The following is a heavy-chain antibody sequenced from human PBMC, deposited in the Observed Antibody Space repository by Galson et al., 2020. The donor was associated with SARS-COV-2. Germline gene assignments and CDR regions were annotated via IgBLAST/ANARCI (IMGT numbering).Heavy chain of an antibody. CDR1: GGSISSGSYY. CDR3: ARGSRWELYFDH. CDR2: IYTSGNT. V-gene: IGHV4-61*02. J-gene: IGHJ4*02. Sequence: SETLSLTCAVSGGSISSGSYYWSWIRQPAGKGLEWIGRIYTSGNTNYNPSLKSRVTISVDTSKNQFSLKLSSVTAADTAVYYCARGSRWELYFDHWGQGTLVTVSS. D-gene: IGHD1-26*01.